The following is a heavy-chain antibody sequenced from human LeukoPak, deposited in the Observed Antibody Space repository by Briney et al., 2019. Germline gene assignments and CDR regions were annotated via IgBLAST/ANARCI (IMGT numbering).Heavy chain of an antibody. CDR1: GFTFSSHG. Sequence: GGSLRLSCAASGFTFSSHGMHWVRQAPGQGLAGVAFIRYDGSNKYYADSVKGRFTISRDNSKNTLYLQMNSLRAEDTAVYYCAKDRIRYYDILTGYYFDYWGQGTLVTVSS. CDR3: AKDRIRYYDILTGYYFDY. CDR2: IRYDGSNK. J-gene: IGHJ4*02. D-gene: IGHD3-9*01. V-gene: IGHV3-30*02.